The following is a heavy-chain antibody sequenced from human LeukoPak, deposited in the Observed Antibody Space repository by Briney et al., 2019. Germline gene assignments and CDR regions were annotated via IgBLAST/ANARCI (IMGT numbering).Heavy chain of an antibody. Sequence: SETLSLTCTVSGGSISSYYWSWIRQSAGKGLEWIGRIYTSGSTNYNPSLKSRVTMSVDTSKNQFSLKLTSVTAADTAVYYCARGAFHYYYYMDVWGKGTTVTVSS. CDR1: GGSISSYY. J-gene: IGHJ6*03. CDR3: ARGAFHYYYYMDV. V-gene: IGHV4-4*07. CDR2: IYTSGST.